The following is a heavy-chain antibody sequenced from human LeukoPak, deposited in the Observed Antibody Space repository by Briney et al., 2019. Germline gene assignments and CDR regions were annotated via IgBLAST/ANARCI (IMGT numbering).Heavy chain of an antibody. D-gene: IGHD3-16*02. CDR2: ISGSGGST. CDR1: GFTFDDYG. Sequence: PGGSLRLSCAASGFTFDDYGMSWVRQAPGKGLEWVSAISGSGGSTYYADSVKGRFTISRDNSKNTLYLQMNSLRAEDTAVYYCAKGQMLTFGGVIFPTYYFDYWGQGTLVTVSS. V-gene: IGHV3-23*01. CDR3: AKGQMLTFGGVIFPTYYFDY. J-gene: IGHJ4*02.